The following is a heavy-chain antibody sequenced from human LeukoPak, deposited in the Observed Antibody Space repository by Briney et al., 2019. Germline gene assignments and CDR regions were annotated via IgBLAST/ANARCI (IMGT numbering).Heavy chain of an antibody. CDR1: GLTFSRYA. V-gene: IGHV3-23*01. Sequence: PGGSLRLSCAASGLTFSRYAMTWVRQAPGKGLEWVSSITGSGGETFYADSVKGRFTISRDNSKNTLYLQMNSLRAEDTAVYYCAKDHGYDFWSGYYTGIGYWGQGTLVTVSS. J-gene: IGHJ4*02. D-gene: IGHD3-3*01. CDR2: ITGSGGET. CDR3: AKDHGYDFWSGYYTGIGY.